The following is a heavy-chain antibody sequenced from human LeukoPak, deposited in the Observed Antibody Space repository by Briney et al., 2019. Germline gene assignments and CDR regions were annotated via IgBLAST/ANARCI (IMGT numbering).Heavy chain of an antibody. Sequence: PGGSLRLSCAASGFTFSSFGMHWVRQAPGKGLEWVAIIWSDGSNKYYADSVKGRFTISRDNSKNSLYLQMNGLRAEDTALYYCAKEGGSSWYFDYWGQGTLVTVSS. D-gene: IGHD6-13*01. CDR3: AKEGGSSWYFDY. V-gene: IGHV3-30*02. CDR1: GFTFSSFG. CDR2: IWSDGSNK. J-gene: IGHJ4*02.